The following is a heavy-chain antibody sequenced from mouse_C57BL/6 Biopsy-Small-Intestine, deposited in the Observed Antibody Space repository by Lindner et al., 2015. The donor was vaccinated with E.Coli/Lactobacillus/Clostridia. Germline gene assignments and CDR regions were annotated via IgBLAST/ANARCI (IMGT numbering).Heavy chain of an antibody. Sequence: QLQESGGGLVKPGGSLKLSCAASGFTFRSYAMSWVRQTPEKRLEWVATISDGGSYTYYPDNVKGRFTISRDNAKNNLYLQMSHLKSEDTAMYYCARELFSCFDYWGQGTTLTVSS. CDR2: ISDGGSYT. CDR1: GFTFRSYA. V-gene: IGHV5-4*01. J-gene: IGHJ2*01. CDR3: ARELFSCFDY.